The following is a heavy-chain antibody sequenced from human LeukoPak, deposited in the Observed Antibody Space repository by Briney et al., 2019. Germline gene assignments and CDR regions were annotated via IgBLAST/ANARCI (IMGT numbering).Heavy chain of an antibody. CDR1: GFTFDTYG. V-gene: IGHV3-21*01. J-gene: IGHJ4*02. Sequence: FTFEPSGFTFDTYGLHWVRQAPGKGLEWVSCMSSSSSYIYYADSVKGRFTISRDNAKNSLYLQMNSLRAEDTTVYYCARDWGNWDFDYWGQGTLVTVSS. D-gene: IGHD1-1*01. CDR2: MSSSSSYI. CDR3: ARDWGNWDFDY.